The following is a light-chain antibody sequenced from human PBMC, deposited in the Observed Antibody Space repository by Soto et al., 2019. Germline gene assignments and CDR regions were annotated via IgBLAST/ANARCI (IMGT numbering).Light chain of an antibody. Sequence: EIVLTQSPGTLSLSPGERATLSCRASQSLSSNYLAWYQQRPGQAPRLLIYGASTRATGIPDRFSGSGSGTDFTLTISRLEPEDFAVYYCQEHGSSPRTFGQGTKVDNK. CDR2: GAS. CDR3: QEHGSSPRT. CDR1: QSLSSNY. V-gene: IGKV3-20*01. J-gene: IGKJ1*01.